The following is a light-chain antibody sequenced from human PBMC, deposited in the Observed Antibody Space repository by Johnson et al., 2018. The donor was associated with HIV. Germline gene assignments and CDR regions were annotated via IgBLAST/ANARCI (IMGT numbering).Light chain of an antibody. CDR3: GTWDSSLSVLYV. J-gene: IGLJ1*01. CDR2: ENN. Sequence: QSVLTQPPSVSAAPGQKVTISCSGSSSNIGNNYVSWYQQLPGTAPKLLIYENNKRPSGIPDRFSGSKSGTSATLGITGLQNGDEADYYCGTWDSSLSVLYVFGTGTKVTVL. CDR1: SSNIGNNY. V-gene: IGLV1-51*02.